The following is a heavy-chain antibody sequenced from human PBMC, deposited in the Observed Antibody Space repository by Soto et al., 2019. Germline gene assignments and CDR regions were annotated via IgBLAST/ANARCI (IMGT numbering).Heavy chain of an antibody. CDR2: ISGSGGST. CDR1: GFTFSSYA. J-gene: IGHJ4*02. V-gene: IGHV3-23*01. D-gene: IGHD2-15*01. CDR3: AKGSRVMVAATRIDY. Sequence: EVQLLESGGGLVQPGGSLRLSCAASGFTFSSYAMSWVRQAPGKGLEWVSAISGSGGSTYYADSVKGRFTISRDNSKNPLYLQMNSLRAEATAVYYCAKGSRVMVAATRIDYWGQGTLVTVSS.